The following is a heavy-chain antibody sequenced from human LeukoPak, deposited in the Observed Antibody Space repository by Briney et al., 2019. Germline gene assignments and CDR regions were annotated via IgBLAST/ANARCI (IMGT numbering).Heavy chain of an antibody. V-gene: IGHV3-30*02. J-gene: IGHJ4*02. CDR3: AIPSSGWPFDY. D-gene: IGHD6-19*01. CDR2: IRYDGSNK. Sequence: PGGSLRLSCAASGFTFSSYGMHWVRQAPGKGLEWVAFIRYDGSNKYYADSVKGRFTISRDNSKNTLYLQMNSLRAEDTAVYYCAIPSSGWPFDYWGQGTLVTVSS. CDR1: GFTFSSYG.